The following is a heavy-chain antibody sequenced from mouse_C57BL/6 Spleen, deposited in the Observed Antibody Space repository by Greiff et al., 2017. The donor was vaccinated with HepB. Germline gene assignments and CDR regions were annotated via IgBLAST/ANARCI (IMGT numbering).Heavy chain of an antibody. CDR2: IYPGDGDT. Sequence: QVQLQQSGPELVKPGASVKISCKASGYAFSSSWMNWVKQRPGKGLEWIGRIYPGDGDTNYNGKFKGKATLTADKSSSTAYMQLSSLTYEDSAVYFCANYGNYWGQCTPLTVSS. J-gene: IGHJ2*01. CDR3: ANYGNY. V-gene: IGHV1-82*01. CDR1: GYAFSSSW. D-gene: IGHD1-1*02.